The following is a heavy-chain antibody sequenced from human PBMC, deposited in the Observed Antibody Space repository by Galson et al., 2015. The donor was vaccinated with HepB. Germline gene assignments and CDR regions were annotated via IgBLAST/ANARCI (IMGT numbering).Heavy chain of an antibody. V-gene: IGHV1-69*06. D-gene: IGHD1-14*01. Sequence: VKVSCKASGGTFSSYAISWVRQAPGQGLEWMGGIIPIFGTANYAQKFQGRVTITADKSTSTAYMELSSLRSEDTAVFYCARWRGGNYYYGMDVWGQGTTVTVSS. CDR2: IIPIFGTA. CDR3: ARWRGGNYYYGMDV. J-gene: IGHJ6*02. CDR1: GGTFSSYA.